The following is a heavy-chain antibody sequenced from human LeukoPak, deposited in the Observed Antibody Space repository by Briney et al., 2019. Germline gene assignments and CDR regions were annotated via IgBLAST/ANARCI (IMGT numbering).Heavy chain of an antibody. V-gene: IGHV3-15*01. Sequence: GGSLRLSCAASGFTFSHAWMSWVRQAPGKGLEWVGRIKSKIEGGTTEYAAPVKGRFTISRDDSKNTLYLQMNSLKTEDAAVYYCSSNMVEWGQGTLVTVSS. CDR2: IKSKIEGGTT. J-gene: IGHJ4*02. D-gene: IGHD4/OR15-4a*01. CDR1: GFTFSHAW. CDR3: SSNMVE.